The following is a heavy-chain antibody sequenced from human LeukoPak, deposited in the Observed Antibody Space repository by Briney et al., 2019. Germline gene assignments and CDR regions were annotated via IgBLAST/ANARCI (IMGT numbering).Heavy chain of an antibody. Sequence: PGGSLRLSCAASGFTFSSYSMNRVRQAPGKGLEWVSYISSSSSTIYYADSVKGRFTISRDNAKNSLYLQMNSLRAEDTAVYYCARDLGGRTSYYGRDVGGKGTTVTFSS. CDR3: ARDLGGRTSYYGRDV. V-gene: IGHV3-48*01. CDR1: GFTFSSYS. D-gene: IGHD1/OR15-1a*01. CDR2: ISSSSSTI. J-gene: IGHJ6*04.